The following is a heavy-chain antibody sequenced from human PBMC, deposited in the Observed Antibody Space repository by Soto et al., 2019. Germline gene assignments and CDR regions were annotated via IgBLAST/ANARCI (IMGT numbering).Heavy chain of an antibody. V-gene: IGHV4-30-4*01. Sequence: TLSLTCTVSGDSISGGASFWSWIRQPPGKGLEWIANVYYSGSSYYNPSLKSRLTISVDTTKNQFSLQLKSMTAADTATYYCAPTRGIQLWSEDYWGQGTLVTVSS. CDR2: VYYSGSS. CDR1: GDSISGGASF. D-gene: IGHD2-21*01. CDR3: APTRGIQLWSEDY. J-gene: IGHJ4*02.